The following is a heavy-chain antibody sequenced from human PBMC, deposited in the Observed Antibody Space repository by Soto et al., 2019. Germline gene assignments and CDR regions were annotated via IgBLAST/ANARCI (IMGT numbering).Heavy chain of an antibody. D-gene: IGHD3-3*01. CDR2: ISAYNGNT. V-gene: IGHV1-18*01. CDR3: ARDYDFWSGYYYFDY. Sequence: ASVKVSCKASGYTFTSYGISWVRQAPGQGLEWMGWISAYNGNTNYAQKLQGRVTMTTDTSTGTAYMELRSLRSDDTAVYYCARDYDFWSGYYYFDYWGQGTLVTVSS. CDR1: GYTFTSYG. J-gene: IGHJ4*02.